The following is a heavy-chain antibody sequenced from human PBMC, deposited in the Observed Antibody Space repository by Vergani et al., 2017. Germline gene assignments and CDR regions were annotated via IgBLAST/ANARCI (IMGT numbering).Heavy chain of an antibody. V-gene: IGHV1-2*02. D-gene: IGHD2-2*01. CDR1: GYTFTGYY. CDR3: IVPGIPAPYYFDY. CDR2: INPNSGGT. J-gene: IGHJ4*02. Sequence: QVQLVQSGAEVKKPGASVKVSCKASGYTFTGYYMHWVRQAPGQGLEWMGWINPNSGGTNYAKKFQGRVTMTRDTSISPAYMELSRLRSDDTAVYYCIVPGIPAPYYFDYWGQGTLVTVSS.